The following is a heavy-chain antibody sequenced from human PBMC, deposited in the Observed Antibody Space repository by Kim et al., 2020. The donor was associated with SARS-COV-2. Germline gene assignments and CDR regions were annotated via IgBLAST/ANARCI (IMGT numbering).Heavy chain of an antibody. Sequence: AVSVKSRITINPDTSKNQFSLQLNSVTPEDTAVYYCARDLRVAGIQTIDYWGQGTLVTVSS. D-gene: IGHD6-19*01. V-gene: IGHV6-1*01. CDR3: ARDLRVAGIQTIDY. J-gene: IGHJ4*02.